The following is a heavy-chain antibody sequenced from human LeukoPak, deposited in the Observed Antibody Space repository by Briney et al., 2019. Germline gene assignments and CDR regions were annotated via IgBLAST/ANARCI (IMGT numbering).Heavy chain of an antibody. D-gene: IGHD3-22*01. J-gene: IGHJ4*02. CDR2: IYYSGST. Sequence: SQTLSLTCTVSGVSISSGGYYWSWIRQHPGKGLEWIGYIYYSGSTYDNPSLKSRVTISVDTSKNQFSLKLSSVTAADTAVYYCARGSLSKTYYSDTSGYYSFDYWGQGTLVTVSS. CDR3: ARGSLSKTYYSDTSGYYSFDY. CDR1: GVSISSGGYY. V-gene: IGHV4-31*03.